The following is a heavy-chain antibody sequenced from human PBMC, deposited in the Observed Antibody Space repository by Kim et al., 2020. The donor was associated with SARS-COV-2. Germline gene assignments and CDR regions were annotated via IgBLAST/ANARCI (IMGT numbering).Heavy chain of an antibody. J-gene: IGHJ1*01. D-gene: IGHD2-2*01. CDR3: VKDSDFANLNCYAFLQH. V-gene: IGHV3-64D*06. CDR2: ISDSGFST. Sequence: GGSLRLSCSASGFTFSNYAMHWVRQAPGRGLEFVSPISDSGFSTHYAASVRGRFTVSRDNSMNTLYLQMSSLSVEDTAVYYCVKDSDFANLNCYAFLQH. CDR1: GFTFSNYA.